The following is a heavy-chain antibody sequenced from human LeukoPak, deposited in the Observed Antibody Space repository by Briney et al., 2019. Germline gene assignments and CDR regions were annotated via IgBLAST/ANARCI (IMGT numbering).Heavy chain of an antibody. Sequence: PGGSLRLSCAASGFTFSSYAMSWVRQAPGKGLEWVSAISGSGGSTYYADSVKGRFTISRDNAKNSLYLQMNSLRAEDTAVYYCARLYSSGRYSGYWGQGTLVTVSS. CDR3: ARLYSSGRYSGY. D-gene: IGHD6-19*01. CDR1: GFTFSSYA. J-gene: IGHJ4*02. V-gene: IGHV3-23*01. CDR2: ISGSGGST.